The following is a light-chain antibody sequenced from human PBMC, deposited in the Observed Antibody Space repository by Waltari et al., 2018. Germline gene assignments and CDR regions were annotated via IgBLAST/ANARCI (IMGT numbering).Light chain of an antibody. CDR1: SSDVGNYKR. Sequence: QSALTQPASVSGSPGQSITISCTGTSSDVGNYKRVSWYQQHPGKAPKLMIYAVSKRPSGGSDRFSASKSGDMASLTISGLQPEDEAEYFCSSYAGSSKGVFGGGTKVTVL. J-gene: IGLJ2*01. CDR2: AVS. V-gene: IGLV2-23*02. CDR3: SSYAGSSKGV.